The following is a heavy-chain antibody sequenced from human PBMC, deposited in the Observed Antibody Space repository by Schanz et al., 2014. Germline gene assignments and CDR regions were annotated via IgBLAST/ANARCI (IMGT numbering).Heavy chain of an antibody. CDR3: AVLGGFGELPLDY. Sequence: VQVVESGGGVVQPGGSLRLSCAASGFTFSSYYMSWIRQAPGKGLEWVSYISSSGSYTNYADSVKGRFTTSRDNGKKSMYLQMNSLRAEDTAVYYCAVLGGFGELPLDYRGQGTLVTVSS. CDR2: ISSSGSYT. D-gene: IGHD3-10*01. V-gene: IGHV3-11*06. J-gene: IGHJ4*02. CDR1: GFTFSSYY.